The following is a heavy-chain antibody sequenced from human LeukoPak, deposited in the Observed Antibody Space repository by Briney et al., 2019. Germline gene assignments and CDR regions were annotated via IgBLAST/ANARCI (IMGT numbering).Heavy chain of an antibody. J-gene: IGHJ4*02. CDR3: ARSRRVREHEFDY. Sequence: GGSLRLSCAASGFTFSDYYMSWLRQAPGKGLEWVSYISSSGSTIYYADSVKGRFTISRDNAKNSLYLQMSSLRAEDTAVYYCARSRRVREHEFDYWGQGTLVTVSS. V-gene: IGHV3-11*01. CDR1: GFTFSDYY. CDR2: ISSSGSTI. D-gene: IGHD1-26*01.